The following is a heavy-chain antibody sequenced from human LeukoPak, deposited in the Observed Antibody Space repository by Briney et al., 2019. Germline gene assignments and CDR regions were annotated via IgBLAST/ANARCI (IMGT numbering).Heavy chain of an antibody. Sequence: GGSLRLSCAASGFTFSSYVMHWVRQAPGKGLEWVAIISYDGSNEYYADSVKGRFTISRDNSKNTFNLQMNSLRAEDTALYYCAKDFHGDFPYFFDYWGQGTLVTVSS. CDR2: ISYDGSNE. J-gene: IGHJ4*02. CDR1: GFTFSSYV. V-gene: IGHV3-30*04. CDR3: AKDFHGDFPYFFDY.